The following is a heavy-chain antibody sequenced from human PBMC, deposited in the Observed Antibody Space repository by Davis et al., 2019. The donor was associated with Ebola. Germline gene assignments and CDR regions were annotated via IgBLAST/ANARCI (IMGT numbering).Heavy chain of an antibody. CDR1: GGSIGSFF. J-gene: IGHJ5*02. CDR3: ARLGLNSSHRYVGWFDL. D-gene: IGHD6-13*01. Sequence: PSETLSLTCTLSGGSIGSFFWNWIRQPPGKGLEWIGYIYYSGITNYNPSLKSRITMSVDTSKNQFSLKLTSVTAADTAVYYCARLGLNSSHRYVGWFDLWGQGTLVTVSS. CDR2: IYYSGIT. V-gene: IGHV4-59*13.